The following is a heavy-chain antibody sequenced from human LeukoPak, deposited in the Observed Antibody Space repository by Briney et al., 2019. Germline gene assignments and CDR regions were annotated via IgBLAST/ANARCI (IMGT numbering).Heavy chain of an antibody. CDR2: IYSSGTT. D-gene: IGHD4-23*01. J-gene: IGHJ4*02. CDR3: ARVGPYGGSLWDFDY. V-gene: IGHV4-59*01. CDR1: GGSISNYY. Sequence: SETLSLTCTVSGGSISNYYWNWIRQPPGKGLEWIGFIYSSGTTNYNPSLKSRLTFSLDTSKNQFSLKLSSVTAADTAVYYCARVGPYGGSLWDFDYWGQGTLVTVSS.